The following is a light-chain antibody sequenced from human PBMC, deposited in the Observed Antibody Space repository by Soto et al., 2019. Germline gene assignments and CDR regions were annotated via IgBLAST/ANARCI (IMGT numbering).Light chain of an antibody. CDR3: SSYSISTAYL. J-gene: IGLJ1*01. CDR1: RSDVGGYDY. CDR2: EVS. Sequence: SVISRRAAVSGCPGQSITISCTGTRSDVGGYDYVSWYQLYPGNAPKLIVLEVSNPPSGLSYRLSGSTPGNTASLTISGLQAEDGADYFCSSYSISTAYLFGCGTKVTVL. V-gene: IGLV2-14*01.